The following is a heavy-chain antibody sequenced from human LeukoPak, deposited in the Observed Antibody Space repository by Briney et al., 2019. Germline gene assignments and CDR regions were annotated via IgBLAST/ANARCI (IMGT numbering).Heavy chain of an antibody. CDR2: ISSSGSTI. V-gene: IGHV3-48*04. CDR1: GFTFSSYS. J-gene: IGHJ6*04. CDR3: AELGITMIGGV. Sequence: GGSLRLSCAVSGFTFSSYSMNWVRQAPGKGLEWVSYISSSGSTIYYADSVKGRFTISRDNAKNSLYLQINSLRAEDTAVYYCAELGITMIGGVWGKGTTVTISS. D-gene: IGHD3-10*02.